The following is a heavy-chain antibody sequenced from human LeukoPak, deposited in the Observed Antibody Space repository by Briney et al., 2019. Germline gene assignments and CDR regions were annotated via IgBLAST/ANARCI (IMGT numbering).Heavy chain of an antibody. J-gene: IGHJ4*02. D-gene: IGHD6-19*01. V-gene: IGHV4-61*02. CDR3: ARGFRYSSGWSYDY. CDR2: ISSSGST. Sequence: PSETLSLTCTVSGGSISSGTDYWSWIRQPAGKELEWIGRISSSGSTNYNPSLKSRVTISVDTSKNQFSLKLSSVTAADTAVYYCARGFRYSSGWSYDYWGQGTLVTVSS. CDR1: GGSISSGTDY.